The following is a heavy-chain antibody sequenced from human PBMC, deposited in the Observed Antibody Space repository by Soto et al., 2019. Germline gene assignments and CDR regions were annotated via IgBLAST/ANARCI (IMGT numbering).Heavy chain of an antibody. CDR2: ISAYNGNT. CDR3: ARDIYTGYYDSSGSYDY. D-gene: IGHD3-22*01. Sequence: GASVKVSCKASGYTFTSYGISWVRQAPGQGLEWMGWISAYNGNTNYAQKLQGRVTMTTDTSTSTAYMELRSLRSDDTAVYYCARDIYTGYYDSSGSYDYWGQGTPVTVSS. CDR1: GYTFTSYG. V-gene: IGHV1-18*04. J-gene: IGHJ4*02.